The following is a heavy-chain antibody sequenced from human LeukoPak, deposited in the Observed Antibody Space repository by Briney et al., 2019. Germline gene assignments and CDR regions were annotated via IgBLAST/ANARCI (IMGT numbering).Heavy chain of an antibody. D-gene: IGHD3-10*02. J-gene: IGHJ6*04. CDR2: ISSSGSTI. CDR3: AELGITMIGGV. Sequence: GGSLRLSCAASGFTFSSYNMNWVRQAPGKGLEWVSYISSSGSTIYYADSVKGRFTISRDNAKNSLYLQMNSLRAEDTAVYYCAELGITMIGGVWGKGTTVTISS. CDR1: GFTFSSYN. V-gene: IGHV3-48*04.